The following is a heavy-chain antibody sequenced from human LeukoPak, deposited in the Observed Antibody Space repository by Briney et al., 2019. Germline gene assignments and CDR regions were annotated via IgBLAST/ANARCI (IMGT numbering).Heavy chain of an antibody. V-gene: IGHV3-21*01. Sequence: GGSLRLSCAASGFTFSSYSMNWVRQAPGKGLEWVSSISSSSSYIYYADSVKGRFTISRDNAKNSLYLQMNSLRAEDTAVYYCASMGPGWLLARTGSKVTTGPYWGQGTLVTVSS. CDR3: ASMGPGWLLARTGSKVTTGPY. J-gene: IGHJ4*02. CDR2: ISSSSSYI. CDR1: GFTFSSYS. D-gene: IGHD4-17*01.